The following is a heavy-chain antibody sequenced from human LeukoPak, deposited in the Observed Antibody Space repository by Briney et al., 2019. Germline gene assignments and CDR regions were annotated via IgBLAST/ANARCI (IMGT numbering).Heavy chain of an antibody. Sequence: PGRSLRLSCVVSGFTFDDYAMHWVRQAPGKGLEWVSGISWNSGSIGYADSVKGRFTISRDNAKNSLYLQMNSLGAEDMALYYCARSTAAGNDAFDIWGQGTMVTVSS. CDR2: ISWNSGSI. V-gene: IGHV3-9*03. CDR1: GFTFDDYA. D-gene: IGHD6-13*01. J-gene: IGHJ3*02. CDR3: ARSTAAGNDAFDI.